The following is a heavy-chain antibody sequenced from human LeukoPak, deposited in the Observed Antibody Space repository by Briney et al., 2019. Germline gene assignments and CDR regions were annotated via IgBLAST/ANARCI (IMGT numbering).Heavy chain of an antibody. V-gene: IGHV1-69*13. CDR1: GGTFSSYA. J-gene: IGHJ4*02. CDR3: AMFETVGVRPFDF. Sequence: ASVKVSCKSSGGTFSSYAISWVRQAPGQGLEWMGGIIPIFGTANYAQKFQGRVTITAGESTSTAYMELSSLRSEDTAVYYCAMFETVGVRPFDFWGQGTLVSVSS. CDR2: IIPIFGTA. D-gene: IGHD1-26*01.